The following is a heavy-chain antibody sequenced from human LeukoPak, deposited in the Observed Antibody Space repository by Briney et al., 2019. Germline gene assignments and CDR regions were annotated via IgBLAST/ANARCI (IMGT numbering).Heavy chain of an antibody. CDR3: VRDLYTTIQGFDY. D-gene: IGHD5-24*01. J-gene: IGHJ4*02. CDR1: GFSFNNYH. V-gene: IGHV3-48*01. CDR2: ISRSGDST. Sequence: GGSLRLSCAASGFSFNNYHMNWVRQAPGKGLEWVSYISRSGDSTSYADSVKGRFTISRDNAGNSVFPLLNSLRAEDTAVYYCVRDLYTTIQGFDYWGQGALVTVSS.